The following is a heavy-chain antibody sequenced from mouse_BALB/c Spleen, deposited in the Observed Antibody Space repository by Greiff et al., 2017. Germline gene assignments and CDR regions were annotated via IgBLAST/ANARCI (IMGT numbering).Heavy chain of an antibody. V-gene: IGHV1-14*01. D-gene: IGHD4-1*01. Sequence: VQLKESGPELVKPGASVKMSCKASGYTFTSYVMHWVKQKPGQGLEWIGYINPYNDGTKYNEKFKGKATLTSDKSSSTAYMELSSLTSEDSAVYYCARGVGRVYFDYWGQGTTLTVSS. CDR1: GYTFTSYV. CDR3: ARGVGRVYFDY. J-gene: IGHJ2*01. CDR2: INPYNDGT.